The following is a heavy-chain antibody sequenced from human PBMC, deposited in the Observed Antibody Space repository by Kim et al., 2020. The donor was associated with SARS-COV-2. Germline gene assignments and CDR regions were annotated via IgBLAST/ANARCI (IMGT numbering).Heavy chain of an antibody. J-gene: IGHJ6*02. V-gene: IGHV4-34*01. CDR2: INHSGST. CDR3: ARWPVRGVYYYYYGMDV. Sequence: SETLSLTCAVYGGSFSGYYWSWIRQPPGKGLEWIGEINHSGSTNYNPSLKSRVTISVDTSKNQFSLKLSSVTAADTAVYYCARWPVRGVYYYYYGMDVWGQGTTVTVSS. D-gene: IGHD3-10*01. CDR1: GGSFSGYY.